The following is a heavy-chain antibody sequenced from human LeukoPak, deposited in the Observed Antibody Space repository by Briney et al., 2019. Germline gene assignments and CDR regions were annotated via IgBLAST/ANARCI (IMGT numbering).Heavy chain of an antibody. D-gene: IGHD3-9*01. J-gene: IGHJ4*02. Sequence: PGGSLKLSCAASGFTFSSYAMNWVRQAPGKGLEWVAGISSGDRTFHAESVKGRFTISRDKSKDTLYLQMNSLRAEDTAVYYCAKDATASPYFHWFDNWGQGTQVNVSS. CDR2: ISSGDRT. CDR3: AKDATASPYFHWFDN. V-gene: IGHV3-23*01. CDR1: GFTFSSYA.